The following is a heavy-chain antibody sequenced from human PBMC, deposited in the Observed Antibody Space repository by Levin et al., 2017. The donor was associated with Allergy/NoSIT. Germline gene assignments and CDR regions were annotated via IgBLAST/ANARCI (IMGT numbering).Heavy chain of an antibody. Sequence: QTLSLTCPFSGFSLRTSGMRVSWIRQPPGKALEWLARIDWDGDKFYSTSLKTSLTISKDTSKNQVVLTMSNLDPVDTATYYCARTGHSGSDSIYFDYWGQGILVTVSS. V-gene: IGHV2-70*04. D-gene: IGHD5-12*01. CDR2: IDWDGDK. CDR1: GFSLRTSGMR. CDR3: ARTGHSGSDSIYFDY. J-gene: IGHJ4*02.